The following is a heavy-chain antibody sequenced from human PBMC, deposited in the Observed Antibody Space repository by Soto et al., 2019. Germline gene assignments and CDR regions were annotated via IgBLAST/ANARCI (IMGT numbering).Heavy chain of an antibody. CDR3: AREIPSRGAGWFDP. D-gene: IGHD3-10*01. J-gene: IGHJ5*02. CDR1: GFTFSSYS. V-gene: IGHV3-48*02. Sequence: EVQLVESGGGLVQPGGSLRLSCAASGFTFSSYSMNWVRQAPGMGLEWVSCISSSSRTIYYADSVKGRFTISRDNAKNSLYRQMNSLRDEDTAVYYCAREIPSRGAGWFDPWGQGTLVTVSS. CDR2: ISSSSRTI.